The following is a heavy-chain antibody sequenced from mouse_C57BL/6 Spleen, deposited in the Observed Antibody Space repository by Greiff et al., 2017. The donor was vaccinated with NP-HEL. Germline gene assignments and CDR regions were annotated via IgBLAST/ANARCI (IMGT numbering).Heavy chain of an antibody. CDR1: GYTFTDYN. CDR2: INPNNGGT. V-gene: IGHV1-22*01. CDR3: ARHVDSSGYGCAY. Sequence: VQLKQSGPELVKPGASVKMSCKASGYTFTDYNMHWVKQSHGKSLEWIGYINPNNGGTSYNQKFKGKATLTVNKSSSTAYMELRSLTSEDSAVYYCARHVDSSGYGCAYWGQGTLVTVSA. J-gene: IGHJ3*01. D-gene: IGHD3-2*02.